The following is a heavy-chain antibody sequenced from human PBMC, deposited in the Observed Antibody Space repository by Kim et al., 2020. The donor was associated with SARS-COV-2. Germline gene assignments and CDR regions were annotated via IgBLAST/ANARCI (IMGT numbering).Heavy chain of an antibody. D-gene: IGHD3-10*01. CDR2: IIPIFGTA. J-gene: IGHJ6*02. CDR3: ARVGYGSGSYYAQIKYYYYGMDV. V-gene: IGHV1-69*13. Sequence: SVKVSCKASGGTFSSYAISWVRQAPGQGLEWMGGIIPIFGTANYAQKFQGRVTITPDESTSTAYMALSSLRSEDTAVYYCARVGYGSGSYYAQIKYYYYGMDVWGQGTTVTVSS. CDR1: GGTFSSYA.